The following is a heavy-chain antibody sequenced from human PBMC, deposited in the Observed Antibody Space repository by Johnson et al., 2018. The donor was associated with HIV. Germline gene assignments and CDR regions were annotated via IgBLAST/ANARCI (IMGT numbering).Heavy chain of an antibody. J-gene: IGHJ3*02. V-gene: IGHV3-30*04. D-gene: IGHD6-13*01. CDR3: ARATPGMAAAGPTHPSAFDI. Sequence: VQLVESGGDLVQPGGSLRLSCAASGFTFSTYAMHWVRQSPGKGLEWVAVISYDGSNKYYADSVKGRFTISRDNSKNTLYLQMNSLRAEDTAVYYGARATPGMAAAGPTHPSAFDIWGQGTMVTGSS. CDR1: GFTFSTYA. CDR2: ISYDGSNK.